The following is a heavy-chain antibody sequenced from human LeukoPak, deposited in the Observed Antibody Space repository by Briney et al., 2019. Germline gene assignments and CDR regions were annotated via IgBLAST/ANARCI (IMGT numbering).Heavy chain of an antibody. D-gene: IGHD2-2*02. CDR3: AKDLLDIVVVPAAIPFFGTWDAFDI. Sequence: PGGSLRLSCAASGFSFGSYAMSWVRQAPGKGLEWVSAISGSGGSTYYADSVKGRFTISRDNSKNTLYLQMNSLRAEDTAVYYCAKDLLDIVVVPAAIPFFGTWDAFDIWGQGTMVTVSS. CDR1: GFSFGSYA. CDR2: ISGSGGST. J-gene: IGHJ3*02. V-gene: IGHV3-23*01.